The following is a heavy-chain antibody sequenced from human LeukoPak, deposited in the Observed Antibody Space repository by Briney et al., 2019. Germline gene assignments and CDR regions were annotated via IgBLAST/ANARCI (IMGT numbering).Heavy chain of an antibody. Sequence: SETLSLTCTVSGGSISSYYWSWIRQPPGKGLEWIGYIYYSGSTNYNPSLKSRVTISVDTSKNQFSLKLSSVTAADTAVYYCARVWSATSDGFDYWGQETLVTVSS. J-gene: IGHJ4*02. D-gene: IGHD5-12*01. CDR1: GGSISSYY. CDR2: IYYSGST. CDR3: ARVWSATSDGFDY. V-gene: IGHV4-59*01.